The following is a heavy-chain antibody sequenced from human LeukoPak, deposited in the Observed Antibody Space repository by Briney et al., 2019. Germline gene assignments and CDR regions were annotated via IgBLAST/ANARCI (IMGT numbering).Heavy chain of an antibody. CDR3: AREHGSGFFDY. D-gene: IGHD3-10*01. CDR1: GFTFSDYY. Sequence: GGSLRLSCAASGFTFSDYYLSWIRQAPGKGLEWVSYISSSSSYTNYADSVKGRFTISRDNAKNSLYLQMNSLRAEDTAVYYCAREHGSGFFDYWGQGTLVTVSS. CDR2: ISSSSSYT. J-gene: IGHJ4*02. V-gene: IGHV3-11*06.